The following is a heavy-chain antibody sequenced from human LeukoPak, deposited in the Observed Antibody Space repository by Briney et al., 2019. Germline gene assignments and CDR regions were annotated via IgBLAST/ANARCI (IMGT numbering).Heavy chain of an antibody. CDR1: GFTFSSYS. D-gene: IGHD5-18*01. CDR2: ISSSSSYI. J-gene: IGHJ4*02. CDR3: LREILGRDGYRCSLDY. Sequence: GGSLRLSCAASGFTFSSYSMNWVRQAPGKGLEWVSSISSSSSYIYYADSVKGRFTISRDNAKNSLYLQMNSLRAEDTAVYYCLREILGRDGYRCSLDYWGQGTMVGVSS. V-gene: IGHV3-21*01.